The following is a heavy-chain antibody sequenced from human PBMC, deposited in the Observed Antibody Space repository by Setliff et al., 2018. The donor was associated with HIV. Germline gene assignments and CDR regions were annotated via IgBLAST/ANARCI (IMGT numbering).Heavy chain of an antibody. J-gene: IGHJ4*02. CDR2: IYTSGST. V-gene: IGHV4-61*09. Sequence: SETLSLTCSVSGDSISTGTYYWGWIRQPAGKGLEWIGHIYTSGSTDYNPSLKSRVTISVDTSRNQFSLKLSSVTAADTAVYYCARQGAGYSDDYWGPGILVTVSS. CDR1: GDSISTGTYY. CDR3: ARQGAGYSDDY. D-gene: IGHD5-18*01.